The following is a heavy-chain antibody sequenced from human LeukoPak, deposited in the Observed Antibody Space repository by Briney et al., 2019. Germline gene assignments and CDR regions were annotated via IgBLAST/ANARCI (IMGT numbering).Heavy chain of an antibody. Sequence: SETLSLTCTASGGSISSGGYYWSWIRQHPGKGLEWIGYIYYSGSTYYNPSLKSRVTISVDTSKNQFSLKLSSVTAADTAVYYCARDRDGGYGDYFDHWGQGTLVTVSS. CDR3: ARDRDGGYGDYFDH. J-gene: IGHJ4*02. V-gene: IGHV4-31*03. CDR1: GGSISSGGYY. CDR2: IYYSGST. D-gene: IGHD4-17*01.